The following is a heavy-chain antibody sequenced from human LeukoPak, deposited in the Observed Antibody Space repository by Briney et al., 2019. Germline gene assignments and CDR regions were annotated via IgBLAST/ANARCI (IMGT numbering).Heavy chain of an antibody. CDR2: IYTSGST. D-gene: IGHD2-2*01. CDR1: GGSISSYY. J-gene: IGHJ6*03. CDR3: ARAIRGSCSSTSCYAPYYYYYYYMDV. V-gene: IGHV4-4*07. Sequence: SETLSLTCTVSGGSISSYYWSWIRQPAGKGLEWIGRIYTSGSTNYNPSLKSRVTMSVDTSKNQFSLKLSSVTAADTAVHYCARAIRGSCSSTSCYAPYYYYYYYMDVWGKGTTVTVSS.